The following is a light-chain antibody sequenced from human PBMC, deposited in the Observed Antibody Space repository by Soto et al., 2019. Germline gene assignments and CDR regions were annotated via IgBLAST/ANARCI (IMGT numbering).Light chain of an antibody. V-gene: IGKV1-27*01. J-gene: IGKJ3*01. CDR1: QGINNY. Sequence: IRMPQSPCSLSASVGGSETLNCRASQGINNYLGWYQQKKGKVPKLLIYAASTLQSGVPSRFSVTESGTDLTISLRCLQSEDGATYEGQKYDSAPLSFGAGTKVDIK. CDR3: QKYDSAPLS. CDR2: AAS.